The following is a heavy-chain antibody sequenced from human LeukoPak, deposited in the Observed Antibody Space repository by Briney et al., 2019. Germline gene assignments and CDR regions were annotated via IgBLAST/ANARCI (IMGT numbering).Heavy chain of an antibody. D-gene: IGHD3-3*01. CDR1: GYSFTSYG. Sequence: ASVKVSCKASGYSFTSYGISWVRQAPGQGLEWMGWINPNSGGTNYAQKFQGRVTMTRDTSISTAYMELSRLRSDDTAVYYCAKLGTIFGVVIPTPFDYWGQGTLVTVSS. V-gene: IGHV1-2*02. CDR3: AKLGTIFGVVIPTPFDY. CDR2: INPNSGGT. J-gene: IGHJ4*02.